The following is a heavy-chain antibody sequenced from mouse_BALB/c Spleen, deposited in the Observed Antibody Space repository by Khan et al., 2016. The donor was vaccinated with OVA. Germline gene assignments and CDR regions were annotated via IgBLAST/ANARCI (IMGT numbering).Heavy chain of an antibody. CDR3: ARWFDGYSSLYAMDY. J-gene: IGHJ4*01. D-gene: IGHD2-3*01. CDR1: GFSLTNYG. V-gene: IGHV2-6*02. Sequence: VELVESGPGLVAPSQSLSITCTVSGFSLTNYGVHWVRQPPGKGLEWLVVIWSDGSTNYNSVLKSRLSISKANSKSHVFLKMNSLQTDDTAIYYCARWFDGYSSLYAMDYWGQGTSVTVSS. CDR2: IWSDGST.